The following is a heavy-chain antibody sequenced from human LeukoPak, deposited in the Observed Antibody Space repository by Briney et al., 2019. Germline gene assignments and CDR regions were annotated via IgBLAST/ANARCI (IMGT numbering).Heavy chain of an antibody. CDR3: ARASGSSWYSVGWFDP. CDR1: GGSISSSSYY. V-gene: IGHV4-39*07. D-gene: IGHD6-13*01. CDR2: IYYSGST. J-gene: IGHJ5*02. Sequence: SETLSLTCTVSGGSISSSSYYWGWIRQPPGKGLEWIGSIYYSGSTYYNPSLKSRVTISVDTSKNQFSLKLSSVTAADTAVYYCARASGSSWYSVGWFDPWGQGALVTVSS.